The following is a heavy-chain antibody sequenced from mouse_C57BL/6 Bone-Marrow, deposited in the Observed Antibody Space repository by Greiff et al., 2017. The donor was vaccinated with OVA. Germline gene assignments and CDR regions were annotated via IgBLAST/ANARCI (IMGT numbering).Heavy chain of an antibody. Sequence: VKLMESGAELARPGASVKLSCKASGYTFTSYGISWVKQRTGQGLEWIGEIYPRSGNTYYNEKFKGKATLTADKSSSTAYMELRSLTSEDSAVYFCASQGKPGTWFAYWGQGTLVTVSA. CDR2: IYPRSGNT. CDR3: ASQGKPGTWFAY. D-gene: IGHD4-1*01. J-gene: IGHJ3*01. CDR1: GYTFTSYG. V-gene: IGHV1-81*01.